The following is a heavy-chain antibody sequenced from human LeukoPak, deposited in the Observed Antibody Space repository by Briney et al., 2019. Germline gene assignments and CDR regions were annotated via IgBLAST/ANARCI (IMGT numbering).Heavy chain of an antibody. D-gene: IGHD2-15*01. J-gene: IGHJ4*02. CDR3: ARDLVVAATFNHFDY. CDR1: GYTFTGYY. Sequence: ASVKVSCKASGYTFTGYYMHWVRQASGQGVEWMGWINPNSGGTNYAQKFQGRVTMTRDTSISTAYMELSRLRSDDTAVYYCARDLVVAATFNHFDYWGQGTLVTVSS. V-gene: IGHV1-2*02. CDR2: INPNSGGT.